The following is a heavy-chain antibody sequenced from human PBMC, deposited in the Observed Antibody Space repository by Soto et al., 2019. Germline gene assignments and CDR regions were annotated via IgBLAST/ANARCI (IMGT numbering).Heavy chain of an antibody. Sequence: QVQLVQSGAEVKKPGSSVKVSCKASGGTFSTYSVGWVRQAPGQGLEWMGRIVPVLGLVDYAQKSQGRVTISGDKSTGTANLDLNSLSSGDTAVYYWARAVAVVPAPDTAVNWFDTWGQGTLVAVSS. CDR2: IVPVLGLV. D-gene: IGHD2-2*01. J-gene: IGHJ5*02. V-gene: IGHV1-69*02. CDR3: ARAVAVVPAPDTAVNWFDT. CDR1: GGTFSTYS.